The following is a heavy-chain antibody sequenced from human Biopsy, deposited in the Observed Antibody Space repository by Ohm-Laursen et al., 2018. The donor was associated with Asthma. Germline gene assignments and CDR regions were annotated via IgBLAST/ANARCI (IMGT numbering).Heavy chain of an antibody. CDR2: MSFDGRQT. CDR1: GFSFGSYG. CDR3: AKERYYDFWSGHAI. V-gene: IGHV3-30*18. J-gene: IGHJ3*02. D-gene: IGHD3-3*01. Sequence: SLRLSCSASGFSFGSYGMHWVRQAPGEGLEWVAFMSFDGRQTYYADSVKGRFTISRDNSKNILFLQMNSLRSEDKAVYYCAKERYYDFWSGHAIWGQGTRVTVSS.